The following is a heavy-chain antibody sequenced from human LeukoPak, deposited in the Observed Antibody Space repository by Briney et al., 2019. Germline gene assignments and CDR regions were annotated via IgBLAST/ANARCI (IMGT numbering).Heavy chain of an antibody. CDR3: ARGYGDSIHFDY. J-gene: IGHJ4*02. Sequence: GGSLRLSCAASGVTFSSYWMSWVRQAPGKGLEWVANIKRDGSEKYYVDSVKGRFTISRANAKNSLYLQMNSLRAEEAAVYYCARGYGDSIHFDYWGQGTLVTVSS. CDR2: IKRDGSEK. V-gene: IGHV3-7*04. D-gene: IGHD4-17*01. CDR1: GVTFSSYW.